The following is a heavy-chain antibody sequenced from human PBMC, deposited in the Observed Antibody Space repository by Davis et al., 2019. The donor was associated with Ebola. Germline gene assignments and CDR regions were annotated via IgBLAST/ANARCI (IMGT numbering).Heavy chain of an antibody. J-gene: IGHJ4*02. D-gene: IGHD1-1*01. CDR3: ASPGTTYYFDY. Sequence: ASVKVSCKASGYTFTSYGISWVRQAPGQGLEWMGWINAGNGNTKYSQKFQGRVTITRDTSASTAYMELSSLRSEDTAVYYCASPGTTYYFDYWGQGTLVTVSS. V-gene: IGHV1-3*01. CDR1: GYTFTSYG. CDR2: INAGNGNT.